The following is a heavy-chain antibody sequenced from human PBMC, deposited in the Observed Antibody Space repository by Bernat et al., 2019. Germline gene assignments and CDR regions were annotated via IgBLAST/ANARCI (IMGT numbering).Heavy chain of an antibody. J-gene: IGHJ4*02. Sequence: EVQLVESGGVLVQPGGSLRLSCAASGFTFSDYWMTWDRQAPWKGLEWVANRKHDGSEKEYGDSVKGRFTITRDNAKNSLYMQINRLRAEDTAGYYCARPPYSYSAYWGQGTLVTVSS. V-gene: IGHV3-7*03. CDR1: GFTFSDYW. CDR3: ARPPYSYSAY. D-gene: IGHD1-26*01. CDR2: RKHDGSEK.